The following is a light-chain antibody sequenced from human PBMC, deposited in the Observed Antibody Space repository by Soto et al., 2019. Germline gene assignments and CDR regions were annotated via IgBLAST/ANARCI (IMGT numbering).Light chain of an antibody. V-gene: IGLV1-36*01. CDR3: VAWDDSLNGWV. J-gene: IGLJ3*02. Sequence: QSVLTQPPSVSEAPRKRVTISCSGGSSNIGNKVVNWYQQLPGKAPKLLIYYDDLLPSGVSDRFSGSKSGTSASLAISGLQSEDEADYYCVAWDDSLNGWVFGGGTKLTVL. CDR1: SSNIGNKV. CDR2: YDD.